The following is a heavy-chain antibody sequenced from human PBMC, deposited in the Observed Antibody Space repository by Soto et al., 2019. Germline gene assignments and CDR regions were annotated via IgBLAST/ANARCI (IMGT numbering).Heavy chain of an antibody. Sequence: SETLSLTCTVSGDSINHYYWNWIRHPPGKGLEWIGYIYDSGNTYYNPSLKSRVTISVDTSKNQVSLKLSSVTAADTAVYYCARGSLSSFNWFDPWGQGTLVTVSS. CDR1: GDSINHYY. J-gene: IGHJ5*02. CDR2: IYDSGNT. D-gene: IGHD3-10*01. V-gene: IGHV4-59*12. CDR3: ARGSLSSFNWFDP.